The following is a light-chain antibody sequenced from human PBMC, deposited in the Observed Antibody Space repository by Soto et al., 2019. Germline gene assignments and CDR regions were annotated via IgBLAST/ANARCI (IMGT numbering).Light chain of an antibody. Sequence: EIVMTQSPATLSVSPGEKATLSCRASQSVTNNVAWFHQKPGQVPRLLIYGSSNRATGVSARFSGSGSGTEFTLTISSLQPEDFATYYCLQHNSYPLTFGGGTKVDIK. CDR1: QSVTNN. J-gene: IGKJ4*01. CDR3: LQHNSYPLT. CDR2: GSS. V-gene: IGKV3-15*01.